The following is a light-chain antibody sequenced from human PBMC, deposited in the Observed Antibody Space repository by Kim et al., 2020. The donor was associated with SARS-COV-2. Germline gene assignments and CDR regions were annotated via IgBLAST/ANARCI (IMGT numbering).Light chain of an antibody. Sequence: DIQMTQSPSSLAASVGDRVTIAFRASQSIDTFLNLYQQKPGKAPKLLIYGASTLQSGVPSRFSGSGSGTDFTLTISSLQPDDFATYYCQQSNTAPLLTFGGGTKVDIK. CDR3: QQSNTAPLLT. V-gene: IGKV1-39*01. CDR2: GAS. CDR1: QSIDTF. J-gene: IGKJ4*01.